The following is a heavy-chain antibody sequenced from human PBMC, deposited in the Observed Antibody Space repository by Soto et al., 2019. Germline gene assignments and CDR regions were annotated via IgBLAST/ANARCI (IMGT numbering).Heavy chain of an antibody. J-gene: IGHJ3*02. CDR3: ARRIVGISAFDM. CDR1: GGSITTGSYH. Sequence: PSETVSLSSTAAGGSITTGSYHWNWIRQPPGKGLEWIGYIYYRGSTNYNPSLKSRVTTSVDTSKNHFSLRLSSVTAADTAVYYCARRIVGISAFDMWGQGTVVT. CDR2: IYYRGST. V-gene: IGHV4-61*03. D-gene: IGHD1-26*01.